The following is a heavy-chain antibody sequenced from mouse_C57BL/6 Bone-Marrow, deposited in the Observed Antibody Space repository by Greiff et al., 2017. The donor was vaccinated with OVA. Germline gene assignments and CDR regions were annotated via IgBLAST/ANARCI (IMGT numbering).Heavy chain of an antibody. CDR3: ARGLPFDYYAMDY. D-gene: IGHD2-1*01. V-gene: IGHV1-69*01. CDR1: GYTFTSYW. Sequence: QVQLQQPGAELVMPGASVKLSCKASGYTFTSYWMHWVKQRPGQGLEWIGEIAPSDSYTNYNQKFKGKSTLTVDKSSSTAYMQLSSLTSEDSAVYYCARGLPFDYYAMDYWGQGTSVTVSS. J-gene: IGHJ4*01. CDR2: IAPSDSYT.